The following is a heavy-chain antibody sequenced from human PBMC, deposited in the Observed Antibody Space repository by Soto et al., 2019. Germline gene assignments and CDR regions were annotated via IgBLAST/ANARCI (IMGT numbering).Heavy chain of an antibody. D-gene: IGHD4-17*01. CDR2: IYYSGRS. J-gene: IGHJ4*02. V-gene: IGHV4-39*01. CDR3: ARQRTTVVTQAYFDH. CDR1: GGSTTSSSYY. Sequence: SETLSLTCTVSGGSTTSSSYYWGWIRQPPGKGLEWIGGIYYSGRSYYNPSLKSRVTMPVDTSKNQFSLTLNSVTAADAAVYYCARQRTTVVTQAYFDHWGQGTLVTVSS.